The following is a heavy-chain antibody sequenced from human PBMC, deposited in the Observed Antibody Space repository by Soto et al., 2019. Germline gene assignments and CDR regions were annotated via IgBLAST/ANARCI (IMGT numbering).Heavy chain of an antibody. J-gene: IGHJ6*02. CDR3: ARNRIVVVPAKYYGMDV. Sequence: GGSLRLSCAASGFTFSSYAMHWVRQAPGKGLEWVAVISYDGSNKYYADSVKGRFTISRDNSKNTLYLQMNSLRAEDTAVYYCARNRIVVVPAKYYGMDVWGQGTTVTVSS. D-gene: IGHD2-2*01. CDR1: GFTFSSYA. CDR2: ISYDGSNK. V-gene: IGHV3-30-3*01.